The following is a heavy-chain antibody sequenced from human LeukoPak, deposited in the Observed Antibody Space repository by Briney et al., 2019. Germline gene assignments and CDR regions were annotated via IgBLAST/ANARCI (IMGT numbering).Heavy chain of an antibody. V-gene: IGHV3-7*01. CDR1: GFTFSSYW. J-gene: IGHJ4*02. D-gene: IGHD3-3*01. Sequence: GGSLRLSCAASGFTFSSYWMSWVRQAPGRGPEWVANIKQDGSEKYYVDSVKGRFTISRDNAKNSLYLQMNSLRAEDTAVYYCARDQDNDFWRRYLDYWGQGTLVTVSS. CDR2: IKQDGSEK. CDR3: ARDQDNDFWRRYLDY.